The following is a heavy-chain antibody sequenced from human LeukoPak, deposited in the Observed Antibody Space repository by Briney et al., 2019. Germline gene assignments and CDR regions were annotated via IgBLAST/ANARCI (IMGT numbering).Heavy chain of an antibody. D-gene: IGHD2-15*01. V-gene: IGHV4-59*01. CDR3: ARAYRGGSFDY. Sequence: PSETLSLTCTVSGASISSYYWSWIRQPPGKGLEWIGHIYYDGSTNYNPSLKSRVTISVDTSKNQFSLKLNSVTAADTAMYYCARAYRGGSFDYWGQGTLVTVSS. CDR1: GASISSYY. J-gene: IGHJ4*02. CDR2: IYYDGST.